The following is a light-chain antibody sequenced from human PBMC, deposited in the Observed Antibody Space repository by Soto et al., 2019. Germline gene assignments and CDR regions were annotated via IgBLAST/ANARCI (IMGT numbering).Light chain of an antibody. CDR3: QSYDSSLSGGV. CDR1: SSNIGAGYD. J-gene: IGLJ2*01. Sequence: QAVVTQPPSVSGAPGQRVTISCTGSSSNIGAGYDVHWYQQLPGTAPKVLIYGNSNRPSGVPDRFSGSKSGTSGSLAITGLQAEDEADYYCQSYDSSLSGGVFGGGTTLTVL. CDR2: GNS. V-gene: IGLV1-40*01.